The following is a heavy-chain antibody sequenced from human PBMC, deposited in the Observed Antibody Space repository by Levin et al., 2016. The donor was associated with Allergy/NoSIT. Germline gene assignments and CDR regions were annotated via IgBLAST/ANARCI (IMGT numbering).Heavy chain of an antibody. D-gene: IGHD3-9*01. V-gene: IGHV1-18*01. CDR3: ASGESYYDILTGYSGPAEYFQH. J-gene: IGHJ1*01. Sequence: ASVKVSCKASGYTFTSYGISWVRQAPGQGLEWMGWISAYNGNTNYAQKLQGRVTMTTDTSTSTAYMELRSLRSDDTAVYYCASGESYYDILTGYSGPAEYFQHWGQGTLVTVSS. CDR1: GYTFTSYG. CDR2: ISAYNGNT.